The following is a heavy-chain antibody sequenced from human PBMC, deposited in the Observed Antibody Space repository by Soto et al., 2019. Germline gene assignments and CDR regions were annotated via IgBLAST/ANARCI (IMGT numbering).Heavy chain of an antibody. J-gene: IGHJ4*02. Sequence: EVQLVESGGGLVKPGGSLRLSCAASGVTFNKAWMSWVRQAPGKGLEWVGRIKTKADGGATEYAAPVKGRFTISRDDSNNTLYLQMNSLKTEDTAVYYCTTCGYSYGYGYYFDHWGQGTLVTVSS. CDR1: GVTFNKAW. V-gene: IGHV3-15*01. CDR3: TTCGYSYGYGYYFDH. CDR2: IKTKADGGAT. D-gene: IGHD5-18*01.